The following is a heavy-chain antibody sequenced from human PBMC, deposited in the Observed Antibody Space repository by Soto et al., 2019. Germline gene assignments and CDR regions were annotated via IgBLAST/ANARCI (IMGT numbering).Heavy chain of an antibody. V-gene: IGHV1-69*13. CDR3: ATTVIIPDLVDS. Sequence: SVKVSCKASGGTFSNYAITWVRQAPGQGLEWLGRIIPIFGSANYAQKFQGRVTITADESTSTAYMELRSLRSDDTAVYYCATTVIIPDLVDSWGQGTQVTVSS. CDR2: IIPIFGSA. D-gene: IGHD4-17*01. CDR1: GGTFSNYA. J-gene: IGHJ4*02.